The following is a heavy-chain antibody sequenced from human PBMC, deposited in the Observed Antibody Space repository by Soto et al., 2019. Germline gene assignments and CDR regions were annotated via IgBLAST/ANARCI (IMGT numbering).Heavy chain of an antibody. J-gene: IGHJ6*02. V-gene: IGHV1-69*12. D-gene: IGHD3-22*01. CDR2: IIPVFGTA. Sequence: QVQLVQSGAEVKKPGSSVKVSCKASGGSLSNYGISWVRQAPGQGLEWMGGIIPVFGTANYAQKFQGRVTITADESTKIVYMDVTSTRSEYTAVYYCARGDATKIVVTTYYAMDVWGQGTTVTVSS. CDR1: GGSLSNYG. CDR3: ARGDATKIVVTTYYAMDV.